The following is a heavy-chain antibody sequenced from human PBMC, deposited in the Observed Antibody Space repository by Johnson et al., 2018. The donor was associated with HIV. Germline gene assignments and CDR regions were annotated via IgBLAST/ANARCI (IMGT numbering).Heavy chain of an antibody. J-gene: IGHJ3*02. CDR3: AQASLRGYSYVSYAFDI. CDR2: IPFDGSNI. D-gene: IGHD5-18*01. CDR1: GFAFSNYG. Sequence: QVQLVESGGGVVQPGNSLRLSCAASGFAFSNYGMHWVRQAPGKGLEWVAVIPFDGSNIKYANSVQGRFTISRDNSKNTLYLHMICRGVEDTAVYYCAQASLRGYSYVSYAFDIWGQGTMVTVSS. V-gene: IGHV3-30*18.